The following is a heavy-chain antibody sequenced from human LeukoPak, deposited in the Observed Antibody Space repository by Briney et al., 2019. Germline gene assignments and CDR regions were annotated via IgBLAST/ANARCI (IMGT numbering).Heavy chain of an antibody. D-gene: IGHD3-16*01. CDR3: ARDRTYYSYAFDI. J-gene: IGHJ3*02. CDR2: TNPNSGGT. V-gene: IGHV1-2*02. Sequence: ASVKVSCKASGYTFTGYYMHWVRQAPGQGLEWMGWTNPNSGGTNYAQKFQGRVTMTRDTSISTAYMELSRLRSDDTAVYYCARDRTYYSYAFDIWGQGTMVTVSS. CDR1: GYTFTGYY.